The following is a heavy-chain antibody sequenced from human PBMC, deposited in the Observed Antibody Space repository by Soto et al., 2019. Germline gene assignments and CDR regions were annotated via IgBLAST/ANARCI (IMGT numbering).Heavy chain of an antibody. CDR2: ISYDGSNK. D-gene: IGHD4-4*01. CDR3: AKDESVTSTPYYYYYGMDV. Sequence: GGSLRLSCAASGFTFSSYGVHWVRQAPGKGLEWVAVISYDGSNKYYADSVKGRFTISRDNSKNTLYLQMNSLRAEDTAVYYCAKDESVTSTPYYYYYGMDVWGQGTTVTVSS. V-gene: IGHV3-30*18. CDR1: GFTFSSYG. J-gene: IGHJ6*02.